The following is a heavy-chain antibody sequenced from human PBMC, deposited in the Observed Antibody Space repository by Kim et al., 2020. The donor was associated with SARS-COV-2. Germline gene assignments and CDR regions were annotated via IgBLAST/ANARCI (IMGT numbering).Heavy chain of an antibody. V-gene: IGHV4-39*01. Sequence: SETLSLTCTVSGDSIRNINYYWAWVRQPPGKGLEWIGSMYFSGNSYYNPSLRSRVTIFVDTSKNQFSLKLNSVTAADTAVYYCARRLYYGSGTYNDYFD. J-gene: IGHJ4*01. CDR3: ARRLYYGSGTYNDYFD. D-gene: IGHD3-10*01. CDR1: GDSIRNINYY. CDR2: MYFSGNS.